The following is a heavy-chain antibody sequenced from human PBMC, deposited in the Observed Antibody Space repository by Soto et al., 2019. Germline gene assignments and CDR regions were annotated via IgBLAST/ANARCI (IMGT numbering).Heavy chain of an antibody. CDR1: GFTFSSYS. J-gene: IGHJ5*02. D-gene: IGHD6-13*01. CDR2: ISSSSSTI. CDR3: AVSGQQLVPDWFDP. V-gene: IGHV3-48*01. Sequence: EVQLVESGGGLVQPGGSLRLSCAASGFTFSSYSMNWVRQAPGKGLEWVSYISSSSSTIYYADSVKGRFTISRDNAKNSLYLQMNSLRAEDTAVYYCAVSGQQLVPDWFDPWGQGTLVTVSS.